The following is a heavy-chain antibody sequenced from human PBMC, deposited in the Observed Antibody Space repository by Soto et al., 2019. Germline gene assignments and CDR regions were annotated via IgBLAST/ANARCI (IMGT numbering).Heavy chain of an antibody. V-gene: IGHV1-69*01. D-gene: IGHD5-12*01. CDR2: IIPIFRTS. CDR3: ARDEAAWRLSTVWWLRLPDYYYYGMDV. J-gene: IGHJ6*02. CDR1: EGTFSSYA. Sequence: QVQLVKSWAEVKKPGSSVDVSCQTSEGTFSSYAISWVRQAPGQGLEWMGGIIPIFRTSNYAQNFQGRVTITADESTTTSYMELSSLRSEDTAVYYCARDEAAWRLSTVWWLRLPDYYYYGMDVWGQGTTVTVSS.